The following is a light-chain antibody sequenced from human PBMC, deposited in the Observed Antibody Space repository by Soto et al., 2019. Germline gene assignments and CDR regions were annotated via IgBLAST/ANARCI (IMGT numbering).Light chain of an antibody. CDR1: SSDVGGYNY. V-gene: IGLV2-14*01. CDR3: QSYDSSLSGYV. Sequence: QSALTQPASVSGSPGQSITISCTGTSSDVGGYNYVSWYQQHPGKAPKLLIYANTNRPSGVPDRFSGSRSGTSASLAITGLQAEDEADYYCQSYDSSLSGYVFGTGTKVTVL. J-gene: IGLJ1*01. CDR2: ANT.